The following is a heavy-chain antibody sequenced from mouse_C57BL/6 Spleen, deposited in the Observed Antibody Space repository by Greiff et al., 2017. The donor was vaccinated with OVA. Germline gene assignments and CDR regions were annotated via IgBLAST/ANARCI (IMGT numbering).Heavy chain of an antibody. CDR2: IWSGGST. CDR1: GFSLPSYG. Sequence: QVQLQHSGPGLVQPSQSLSITCTVSGFSLPSYGVHWVRQSPGTGLEWLGVIWSGGSTDYNAAFIYRLSISKDNSKSQVFFKMNSLQADDTDIYYCARNYLRGSRYFDVWGTGTTVTVSS. D-gene: IGHD3-2*02. J-gene: IGHJ1*03. CDR3: ARNYLRGSRYFDV. V-gene: IGHV2-2*01.